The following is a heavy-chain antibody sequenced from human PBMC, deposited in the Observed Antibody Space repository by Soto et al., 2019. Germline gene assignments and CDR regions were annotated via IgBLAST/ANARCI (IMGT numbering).Heavy chain of an antibody. CDR2: INHSGST. V-gene: IGHV4-34*01. Sequence: SETLSLTCAVYGGSFSGYYWSWIRQPPGKGLEWIGEINHSGSTNYNPSLKSRVTISVDTSKNQFSLKLSSVTAADTAVYYCARGRIAMVRGGNQAPFGCWGQGTLVTVSS. CDR3: ARGRIAMVRGGNQAPFGC. J-gene: IGHJ5*01. D-gene: IGHD3-10*01. CDR1: GGSFSGYY.